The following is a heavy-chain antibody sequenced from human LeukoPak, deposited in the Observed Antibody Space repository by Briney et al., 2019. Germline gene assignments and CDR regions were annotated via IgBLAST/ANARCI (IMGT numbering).Heavy chain of an antibody. Sequence: SETLSLTCAVYGGSFSGYYWSWFRQPPGKGLERIGEINHSGSTNYNPSLKSRVTISVDTSKNQFSLKLSSVTAADTAVYYCARGTIVLMVYAIRAGFDPWGQGTLVTVSS. CDR3: ARGTIVLMVYAIRAGFDP. D-gene: IGHD2-8*01. CDR2: INHSGST. V-gene: IGHV4-34*01. CDR1: GGSFSGYY. J-gene: IGHJ5*02.